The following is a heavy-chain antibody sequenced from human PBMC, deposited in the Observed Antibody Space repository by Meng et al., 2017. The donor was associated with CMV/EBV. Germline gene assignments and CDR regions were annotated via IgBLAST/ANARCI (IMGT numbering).Heavy chain of an antibody. CDR1: GFTFSSYG. Sequence: GESLKISCAASGFTFSSYGMHWVRQAPGKGLEWVAFIRYDGSNKYYADSVKGRFTISRDNSKNTLYLQMNSPRAEDTAVYYCAKDLVDIVVVPAATDYYYYYGMDVWGQGTTVTVSS. J-gene: IGHJ6*02. V-gene: IGHV3-30*02. CDR3: AKDLVDIVVVPAATDYYYYYGMDV. D-gene: IGHD2-2*03. CDR2: IRYDGSNK.